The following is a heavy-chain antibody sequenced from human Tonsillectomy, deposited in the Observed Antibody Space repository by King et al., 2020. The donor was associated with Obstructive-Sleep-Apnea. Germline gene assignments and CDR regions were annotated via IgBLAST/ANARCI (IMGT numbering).Heavy chain of an antibody. V-gene: IGHV4-31*03. CDR3: ARLRWHLHSRNFDY. CDR1: GGSISRGGYY. Sequence: VQLQESGPGLVKPSQTLSLTCTVSGGSISRGGYYWSWIRQHPGKGLGWIGCIYYSGSTYYNPSLKSRVTISVDTSKNHVSLKLSSVTAADTAVYYCARLRWHLHSRNFDYWGQGTLVTVSS. J-gene: IGHJ4*02. CDR2: IYYSGST. D-gene: IGHD4-23*01.